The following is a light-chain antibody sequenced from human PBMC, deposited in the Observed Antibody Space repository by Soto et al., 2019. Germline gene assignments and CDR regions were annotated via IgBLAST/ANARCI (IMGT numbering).Light chain of an antibody. CDR3: QSYDSSLSGV. CDR2: EVS. CDR1: SSDVGGYNY. Sequence: QSALTQPPSASGSPGQAVTISCTGTSSDVGGYNYVSWYQQHPGKAPKVIIYEVSKRPSGVPDRFSGSKSGTSASLAITGLQAEDEADYYCQSYDSSLSGVFGSGT. J-gene: IGLJ1*01. V-gene: IGLV2-8*01.